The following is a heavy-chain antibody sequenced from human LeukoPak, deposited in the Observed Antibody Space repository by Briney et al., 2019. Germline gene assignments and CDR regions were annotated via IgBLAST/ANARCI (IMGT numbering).Heavy chain of an antibody. CDR2: ISYDGSNK. CDR1: GFTFSSYA. J-gene: IGHJ4*02. V-gene: IGHV3-30-3*01. CDR3: ARGPYSGSYLLPFDY. D-gene: IGHD1-26*01. Sequence: GGSLRLSCAASGFTFSSYAMHWVRQAPGKGLEWVAVISYDGSNKYYADSVKGRFTTSRDNSKNTLYLQMNSLRAEDTAVYYCARGPYSGSYLLPFDYWGQGTLVTVSS.